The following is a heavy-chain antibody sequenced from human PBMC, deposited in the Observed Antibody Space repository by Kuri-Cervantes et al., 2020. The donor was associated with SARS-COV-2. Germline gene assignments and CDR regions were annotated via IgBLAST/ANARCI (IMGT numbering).Heavy chain of an antibody. D-gene: IGHD3-22*01. CDR2: IYHSGST. CDR3: ARGGESSGGDSSGSPRFDY. CDR1: GGSISSRGYY. Sequence: SETLSLTCTVSGGSISSRGYYWGWIRQPPGKGLEWIGSIYHSGSTYYNPSLKSRVTISVDTSKNQFSLKLSSVTAADTAVYYCARGGESSGGDSSGSPRFDYRGQGTLVTVSS. J-gene: IGHJ4*02. V-gene: IGHV4-39*07.